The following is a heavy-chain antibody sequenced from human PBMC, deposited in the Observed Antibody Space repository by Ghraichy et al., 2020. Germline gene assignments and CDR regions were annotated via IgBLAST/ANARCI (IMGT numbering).Heavy chain of an antibody. D-gene: IGHD3-10*01. CDR1: GYTFTSYD. V-gene: IGHV1-8*01. J-gene: IGHJ6*02. CDR2: MNPNSGNT. Sequence: ASVKVSCKASGYTFTSYDINWVRQATGQGLEWMGWMNPNSGNTGYAQKFQGRVTMTRNTSISTAYMELSSLRSEDTAVYYCARGGYYGSGSPETDYYYYGMDVWGQGTTVTVSS. CDR3: ARGGYYGSGSPETDYYYYGMDV.